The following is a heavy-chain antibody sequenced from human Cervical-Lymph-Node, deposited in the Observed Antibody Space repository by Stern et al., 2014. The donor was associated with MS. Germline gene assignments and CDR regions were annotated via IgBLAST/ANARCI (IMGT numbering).Heavy chain of an antibody. CDR3: ARDSPLESVAGRHYYYGMDV. J-gene: IGHJ6*02. V-gene: IGHV1-18*01. D-gene: IGHD6-19*01. CDR2: ISAYNGNT. Sequence: VQLVESGAEVKKPGASVKVSCKASGYTFTSYGISWERQAPGQGLEWMGWISAYNGNTNYAQKLQGRVTMTTDTSTSTAYMELRSLRSDDTAVYYCARDSPLESVAGRHYYYGMDVWGQGTTVTVSS. CDR1: GYTFTSYG.